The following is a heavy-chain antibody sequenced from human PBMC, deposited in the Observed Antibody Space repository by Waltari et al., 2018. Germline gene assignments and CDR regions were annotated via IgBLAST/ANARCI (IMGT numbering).Heavy chain of an antibody. CDR3: ARDQNYGDPLDAFDI. CDR1: GYSISSGYY. CDR2: IYHSGST. J-gene: IGHJ3*02. Sequence: QVQLQESGPGLVKPSETLSLTCTVSGYSISSGYYWGWIRQPPGKGLEWIGSIYHSGSTYYNPSLKSRVTRSVDTSKNQFSLKRSSVTAADTAVYYCARDQNYGDPLDAFDIWGQGTMVTVSS. D-gene: IGHD4-17*01. V-gene: IGHV4-38-2*02.